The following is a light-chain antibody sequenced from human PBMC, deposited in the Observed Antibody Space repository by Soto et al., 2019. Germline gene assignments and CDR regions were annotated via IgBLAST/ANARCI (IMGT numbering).Light chain of an antibody. CDR2: DVS. CDR1: SSDVGGYNY. Sequence: QSALTQPASVSGAHVQSITVSCTATSSDVGGYNYVSWYQHHPGKAPKLMIFDVSNRPSGVSNRFSGSKSGNTASLTISGLQPEDEADYYCSSYTTSNTRQIVFGTGTKVTVL. J-gene: IGLJ1*01. V-gene: IGLV2-14*03. CDR3: SSYTTSNTRQIV.